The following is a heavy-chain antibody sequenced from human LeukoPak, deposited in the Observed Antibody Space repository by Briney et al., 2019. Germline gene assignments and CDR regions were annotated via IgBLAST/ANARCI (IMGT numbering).Heavy chain of an antibody. CDR3: ARVGATYYYYYGMDV. V-gene: IGHV1-18*01. Sequence: EASVKVSCKASGYTFTSYGISWVRQAPGQGLEWMGWISAYNGNTNYAQKLQGRVTMTTDTSTSTAYMELRSLRSDDTAVYYCARVGATYYYYYGMDVWGQGTTVTVSS. CDR1: GYTFTSYG. D-gene: IGHD1-26*01. J-gene: IGHJ6*02. CDR2: ISAYNGNT.